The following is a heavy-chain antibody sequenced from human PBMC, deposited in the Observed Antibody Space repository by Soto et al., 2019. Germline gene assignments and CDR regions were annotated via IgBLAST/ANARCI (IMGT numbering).Heavy chain of an antibody. V-gene: IGHV1-3*01. D-gene: IGHD2-15*01. Sequence: QVQLVQSGSELKKPGASVKVYCKASGYTFTGYAMHWVRQAPGQRLEWMGWINAGNGNTKYSQKFQGRFTITRDTSVSTAYMELSSLRSEDTAVYYCAKGEWSYCRGGSCYYFDYWGQGTVVTVFS. CDR3: AKGEWSYCRGGSCYYFDY. J-gene: IGHJ4*02. CDR2: INAGNGNT. CDR1: GYTFTGYA.